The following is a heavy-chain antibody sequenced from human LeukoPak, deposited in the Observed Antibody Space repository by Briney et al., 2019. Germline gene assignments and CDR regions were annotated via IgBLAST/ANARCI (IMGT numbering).Heavy chain of an antibody. CDR1: GYTFTSYD. D-gene: IGHD6-19*01. J-gene: IGHJ5*02. V-gene: IGHV1-8*01. CDR3: ARGHPVAGTSSWFDP. Sequence: ASVKVSCKASGYTFTSYDINWVRQATGQGLEWMGWMNPNSGNTGYAQKFQGRVTTTRNTSISTAYMELSSLRSEDTAVYYCARGHPVAGTSSWFDPWGQGTLVTVSS. CDR2: MNPNSGNT.